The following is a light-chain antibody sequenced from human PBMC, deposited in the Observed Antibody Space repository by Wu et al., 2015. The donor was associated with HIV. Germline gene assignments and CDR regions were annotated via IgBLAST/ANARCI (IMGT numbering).Light chain of an antibody. CDR1: QSVNN. J-gene: IGKJ5*01. CDR3: QESSNTPPA. V-gene: IGKV1-39*01. CDR2: AAS. Sequence: DIQMTQSPSSLSASVGDRVTITCRASQSVNNLNWYQQKPGKAPKLLVSAASSLHSEAPSRFAGSGSGTDFTLAIDSLQPEDFATYFCQESSNTPPAVGQGTRVDFK.